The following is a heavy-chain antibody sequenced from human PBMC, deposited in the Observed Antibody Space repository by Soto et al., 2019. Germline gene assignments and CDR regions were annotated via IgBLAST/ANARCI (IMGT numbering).Heavy chain of an antibody. CDR1: GFTFSSYA. J-gene: IGHJ3*02. CDR3: ARGGLDYYDSSGPADAFDI. D-gene: IGHD3-22*01. V-gene: IGHV3-23*01. CDR2: ISGSGGST. Sequence: PGGSLRLSCAASGFTFSSYAMSWVRQAPGKGLEWVSAISGSGGSTYYADSVKGRFTISRDNSKNTLYLQMNSLRAEDTAVYYCARGGLDYYDSSGPADAFDIWGQGTMVTVS.